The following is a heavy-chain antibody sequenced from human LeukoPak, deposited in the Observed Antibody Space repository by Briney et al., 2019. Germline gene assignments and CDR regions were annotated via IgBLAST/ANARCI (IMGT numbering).Heavy chain of an antibody. CDR3: ARGGDPSIFGVVNGY. CDR2: INHSGST. V-gene: IGHV4-34*01. J-gene: IGHJ4*02. CDR1: GGSFSGYY. Sequence: SETLSLTCAVYGGSFSGYYWSWIRQPPGKGLEWIGEINHSGSTNYNPSLKSRVTISVDTSKNQFSLKLSSVTAADTAVYYCARGGDPSIFGVVNGYWGQGTLVTVSS. D-gene: IGHD3-3*01.